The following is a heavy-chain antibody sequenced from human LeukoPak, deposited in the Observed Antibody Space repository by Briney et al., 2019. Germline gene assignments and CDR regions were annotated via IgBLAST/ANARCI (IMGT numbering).Heavy chain of an antibody. V-gene: IGHV3-30-3*01. D-gene: IGHD6-19*01. CDR3: ARGVRYGSGWYYFDY. CDR2: IPYDGSNQ. Sequence: PGGSLRLSCAASGFTFTSYALHWVRQAPGKGLEWVGIIPYDGSNQYYADSVKGRFTISRDNSKNMLFMQMKGLRVEDTAVYNCARGVRYGSGWYYFDYWGQGTLVTVSS. CDR1: GFTFTSYA. J-gene: IGHJ4*02.